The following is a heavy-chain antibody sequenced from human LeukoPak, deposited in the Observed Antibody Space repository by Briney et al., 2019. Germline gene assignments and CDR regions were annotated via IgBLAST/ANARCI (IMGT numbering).Heavy chain of an antibody. Sequence: SETLSLTCTVSGGSISSYYWSWIRQPPGKGLEWIGYIYYSVSTNYNPSLKSRVTISVDTSKNQFSLKLSSVTAADTAVYYCADGSGSYWGQGTLVTVSS. CDR1: GGSISSYY. D-gene: IGHD3-10*01. CDR3: ADGSGSY. CDR2: IYYSVST. J-gene: IGHJ4*02. V-gene: IGHV4-59*01.